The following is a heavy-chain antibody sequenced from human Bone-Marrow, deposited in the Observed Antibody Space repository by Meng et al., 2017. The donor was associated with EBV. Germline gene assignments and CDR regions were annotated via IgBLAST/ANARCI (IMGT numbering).Heavy chain of an antibody. Sequence: VQLVQSGAEVQKPGSSVKVSCKASGDTFSSYTFPWVRQAPGQGLEWMGGIIPLFGTTDYAQTFQGRVTITADEVTSTVYMELASLRSDDTAVYFCARGDVVVEAATPPDRWGQGTLVTVSS. CDR1: GDTFSSYT. J-gene: IGHJ5*02. D-gene: IGHD2-15*01. CDR2: IIPLFGTT. CDR3: ARGDVVVEAATPPDR. V-gene: IGHV1-69*01.